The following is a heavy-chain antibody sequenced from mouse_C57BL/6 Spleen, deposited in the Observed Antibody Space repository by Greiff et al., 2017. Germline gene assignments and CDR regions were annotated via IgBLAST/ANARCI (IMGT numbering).Heavy chain of an antibody. D-gene: IGHD2-1*01. CDR1: GYTFTSYW. V-gene: IGHV1-53*01. Sequence: QVQLQQPGTELVQPGASVKLSCKASGYTFTSYWMHWVKQRPGQGLEWIGNINPSNGGSNYNEKFKSKAPLTVAKSPSTAYIQLSRLTSEDSAVYYCARRIYDGSSFDYWGPGTTLTVSS. CDR2: INPSNGGS. CDR3: ARRIYDGSSFDY. J-gene: IGHJ2*01.